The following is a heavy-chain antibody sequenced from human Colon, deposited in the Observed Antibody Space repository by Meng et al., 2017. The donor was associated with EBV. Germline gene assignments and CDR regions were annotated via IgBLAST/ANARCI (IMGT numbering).Heavy chain of an antibody. CDR1: GGSLSGAY. D-gene: IGHD2-8*02. CDR2: IIHGGSP. J-gene: IGHJ4*02. CDR3: ARRPTGIDY. Sequence: QVQLQHGGAGLLNPSESLSPTCAVNGGSLSGAYWNWIRQPPGKGLEWIGEIIHGGSPSYNPSLKSRVTISIDTSKNQLSLMLSSVAAADTAVYYCARRPTGIDYWGQGTLVTVPS. V-gene: IGHV4-34*12.